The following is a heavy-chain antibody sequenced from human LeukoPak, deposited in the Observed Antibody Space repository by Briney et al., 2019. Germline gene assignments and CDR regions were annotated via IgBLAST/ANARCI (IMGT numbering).Heavy chain of an antibody. Sequence: ASVKVSCKASGYTFTSYDINWVRQATGQGLEWMGWMNPNSGNTGYAQKFQGRVTMTRNTSISTAYMELSSLRAEDTAVYYCAKDGGIAVAGNFDYWGQGTLVTVSS. V-gene: IGHV1-8*01. D-gene: IGHD6-19*01. CDR1: GYTFTSYD. CDR2: MNPNSGNT. CDR3: AKDGGIAVAGNFDY. J-gene: IGHJ4*02.